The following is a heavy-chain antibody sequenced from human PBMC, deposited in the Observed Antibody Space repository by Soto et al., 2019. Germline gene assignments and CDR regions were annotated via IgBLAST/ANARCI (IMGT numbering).Heavy chain of an antibody. D-gene: IGHD3-9*01. CDR1: GYSISSAYY. CDR3: ATDSTGPILTGYYYYYYGMDV. Sequence: SETLSLTCVVSGYSISSAYYWGWIRQPPGKGLEWIGSVYHSGSIYYNPSLKSRVTISVDTSKNQFSLKLSSLRSEDTAVYYCATDSTGPILTGYYYYYYGMDVWGQGTTVTSP. V-gene: IGHV4-38-2*02. J-gene: IGHJ6*02. CDR2: VYHSGSI.